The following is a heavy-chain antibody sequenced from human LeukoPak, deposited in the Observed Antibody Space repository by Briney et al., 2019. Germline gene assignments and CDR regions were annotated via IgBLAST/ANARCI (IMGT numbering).Heavy chain of an antibody. J-gene: IGHJ5*02. D-gene: IGHD1-26*01. Sequence: PSETLSLTCAVYGGSFSGYYWSWIRQPPGKGLEWIGEINHSGSTNYNPSLRSRVTISVDTSKNQFSLKLSSVTAADTAVYYCARGIVGATSSWFDPWGQGTLVTVSS. V-gene: IGHV4-34*01. CDR1: GGSFSGYY. CDR3: ARGIVGATSSWFDP. CDR2: INHSGST.